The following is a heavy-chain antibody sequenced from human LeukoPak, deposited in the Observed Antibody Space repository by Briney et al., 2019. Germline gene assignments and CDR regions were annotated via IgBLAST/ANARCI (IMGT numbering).Heavy chain of an antibody. CDR2: KNPNSGNT. D-gene: IGHD3-16*01. CDR3: AMGSDYDSAFDI. CDR1: GYTFTSYD. Sequence: ASVKVSCKASGYTFTSYDINWVRQATGQGLEWMGWKNPNSGNTGYAQKFQGRVTMTRNTSISTAYMELSSLRSEDTAVYYCAMGSDYDSAFDIWGQGTMVSVSS. V-gene: IGHV1-8*01. J-gene: IGHJ3*02.